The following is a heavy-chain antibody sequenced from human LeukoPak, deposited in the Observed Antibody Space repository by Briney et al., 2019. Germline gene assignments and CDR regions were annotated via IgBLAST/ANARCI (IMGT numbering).Heavy chain of an antibody. CDR1: GGSFSGYY. D-gene: IGHD6-13*01. CDR3: ASSRRHTRYYFDY. V-gene: IGHV4-34*01. CDR2: INHSGST. Sequence: PSETLSLTCAVYGGSFSGYYWSWIRQPPGKGLEWIGEINHSGSTNYNPSLKSRVTISVDTSKNQFSLKLSSVTAADTAVYFCASSRRHTRYYFDYWGQGTLVTVSS. J-gene: IGHJ4*02.